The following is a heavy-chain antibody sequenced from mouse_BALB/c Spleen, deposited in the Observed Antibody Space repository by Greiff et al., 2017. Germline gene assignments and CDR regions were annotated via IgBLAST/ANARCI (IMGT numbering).Heavy chain of an antibody. CDR3: ARSVYYGYDAMDY. CDR1: GYTFSSYW. D-gene: IGHD1-2*01. CDR2: ILPGSGST. J-gene: IGHJ4*01. V-gene: IGHV1-9*01. Sequence: QVQLQQSGAELMKPGASVKISCKATGYTFSSYWIEWVKQRPGHGLEWIGEILPGSGSTNYNEKFKGKATFTADTSSNTAYMQLSSLTSEDSAVYYCARSVYYGYDAMDYWGQGTSVTVSS.